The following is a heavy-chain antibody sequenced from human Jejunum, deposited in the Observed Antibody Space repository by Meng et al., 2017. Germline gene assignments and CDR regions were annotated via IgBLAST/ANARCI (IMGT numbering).Heavy chain of an antibody. CDR3: LRVSDY. CDR1: EFKMTRVG. J-gene: IGHJ4*02. Sequence: VEVGEASRGVVQTGNSLTLAFAATEFKMTRVGMPWVRQVPGKGRMWVAVIWNDGRKFFNAESTRARLTISRDNSHNTVDLQMKSVRVDDTAIYFCLRVSDYWGQGTLVTVSS. V-gene: IGHV3-33*01. CDR2: IWNDGRKF.